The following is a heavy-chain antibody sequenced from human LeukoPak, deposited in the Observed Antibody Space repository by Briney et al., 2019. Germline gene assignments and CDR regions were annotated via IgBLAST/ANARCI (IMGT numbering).Heavy chain of an antibody. D-gene: IGHD2-21*02. CDR1: GYTFSDYY. J-gene: IGHJ4*02. CDR3: ARPSYCGGGCYYYFDY. CDR2: IKPSSGVT. Sequence: ASVKVSCKASGYTFSDYYIHWLRQAPGQGLEWMGWIKPSSGVTNYARNFQGRITMTRDTSISTAFMELSSLRSDDTAVYYCARPSYCGGGCYYYFDYWGQGTLVTVSS. V-gene: IGHV1-2*02.